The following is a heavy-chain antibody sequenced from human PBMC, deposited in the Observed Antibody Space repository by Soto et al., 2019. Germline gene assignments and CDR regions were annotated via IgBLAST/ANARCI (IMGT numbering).Heavy chain of an antibody. D-gene: IGHD4-17*01. Sequence: LRLSCAASGFTFSSYAMHWVRQAPGKGLEWVAVISYDGSNKYYADSVKGRFTISRDNSKNTLYLQMNSLRAEDTAVYYCARGTTVVTHYYYYGMDVWGQGTTVTVSS. CDR2: ISYDGSNK. V-gene: IGHV3-30-3*01. CDR1: GFTFSSYA. CDR3: ARGTTVVTHYYYYGMDV. J-gene: IGHJ6*02.